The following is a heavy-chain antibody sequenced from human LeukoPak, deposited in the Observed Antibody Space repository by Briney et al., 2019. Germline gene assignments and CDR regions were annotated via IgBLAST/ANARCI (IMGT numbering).Heavy chain of an antibody. CDR1: GGTFSSYV. J-gene: IGHJ5*02. CDR3: ARSLGDYYDSSGRFDP. V-gene: IGHV1-69*04. D-gene: IGHD3-22*01. CDR2: IIHILGIA. Sequence: SSVKVSCKASGGTFSSYVISWVGPAPGQGVAWVGRIIHILGIANNAQKFQGRVTITADKTTSTAYMELSRLRSEDTGVYYCARSLGDYYDSSGRFDPWGQGTLVTVSS.